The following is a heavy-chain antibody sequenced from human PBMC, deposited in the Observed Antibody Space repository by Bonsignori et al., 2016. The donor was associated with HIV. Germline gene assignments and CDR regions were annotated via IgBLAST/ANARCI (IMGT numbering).Heavy chain of an antibody. CDR3: ARGGGPSLRFLEWSNHYFFDY. D-gene: IGHD3-3*01. V-gene: IGHV4-59*01. Sequence: WIRQPPGKGLEWIGYISYSGSTRYNSSLKSRVAISVDTSKNQFSLKVTSVTAADTAVYYCARGGGPSLRFLEWSNHYFFDYWGQGALVTVSS. CDR2: ISYSGST. J-gene: IGHJ4*02.